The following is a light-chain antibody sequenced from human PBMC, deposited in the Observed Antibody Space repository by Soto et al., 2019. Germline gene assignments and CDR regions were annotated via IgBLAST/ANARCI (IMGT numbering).Light chain of an antibody. J-gene: IGKJ3*01. CDR3: QQANSFPVT. CDR2: SVS. V-gene: IGKV1D-12*01. Sequence: DTQMTQSPSSVSAFIGDRVTVTCRASQGVGNWLAWYQQKPGQAPKLLIYSVSTVQSGVPARFSGSGSGTDFTLTISGLQPEDVATYYCQQANSFPVTFGPGTKVDVK. CDR1: QGVGNW.